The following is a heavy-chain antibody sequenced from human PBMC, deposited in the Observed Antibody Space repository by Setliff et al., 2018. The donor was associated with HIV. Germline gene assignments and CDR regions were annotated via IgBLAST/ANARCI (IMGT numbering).Heavy chain of an antibody. Sequence: SETLSLTCTVSGGSISNYYWSWIRQPPGKGLEWIGYIYYSGSTNYNPSLKSRVTISVDTSKNQFSLKLSSVTAADSAVYYCARGLGYNFWSGYSPIGWFDPWGQGTLVTSPQ. CDR1: GGSISNYY. V-gene: IGHV4-59*01. J-gene: IGHJ5*02. CDR3: ARGLGYNFWSGYSPIGWFDP. D-gene: IGHD3-3*01. CDR2: IYYSGST.